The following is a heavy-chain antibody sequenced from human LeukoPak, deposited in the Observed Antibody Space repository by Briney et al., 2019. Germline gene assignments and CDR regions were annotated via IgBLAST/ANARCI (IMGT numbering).Heavy chain of an antibody. V-gene: IGHV3-7*01. Sequence: GGSLRLSCAASGFTFNRYWMSWVRQAPGKGLEWVANIKQDGSEKFYVDSVKGRFAISRDNTKNSLYLQMNSLRVEDTAVYYCARHQVPKTYYDILTNYPGAFDIWGQGTMVTVSS. CDR3: ARHQVPKTYYDILTNYPGAFDI. D-gene: IGHD3-9*01. J-gene: IGHJ3*02. CDR2: IKQDGSEK. CDR1: GFTFNRYW.